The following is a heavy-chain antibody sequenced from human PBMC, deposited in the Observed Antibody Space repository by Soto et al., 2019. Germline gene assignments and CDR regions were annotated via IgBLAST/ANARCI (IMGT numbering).Heavy chain of an antibody. D-gene: IGHD3-10*01. Sequence: QVQLQESGPGLVKPSETLSLTCTVSGGSISSYYWSWIRQPPGKGLECIGYIYYSGSTNSNPSLNSRVTISLDTSKNHFSLKLSSVTPADTAVYYCARLGGYYYMDVWGKGTTVTVSS. CDR2: IYYSGST. CDR3: ARLGGYYYMDV. V-gene: IGHV4-59*01. J-gene: IGHJ6*03. CDR1: GGSISSYY.